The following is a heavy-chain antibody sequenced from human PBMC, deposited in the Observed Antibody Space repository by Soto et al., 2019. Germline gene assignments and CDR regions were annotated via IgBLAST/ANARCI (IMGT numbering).Heavy chain of an antibody. Sequence: VSRKCTVSGGSSSNGGYYWNWVRQHPGKGLEWIGYIHYSGSTWYNPSLESRVTISVDTSKDQFSLKLRSVTAADTAVYYCARVRGSGSYAAYYFDSWGQGTLVTV. CDR2: IHYSGST. J-gene: IGHJ4*01. CDR1: GGSSSNGGYY. CDR3: ARVRGSGSYAAYYFDS. V-gene: IGHV4-31*03. D-gene: IGHD3-10*01.